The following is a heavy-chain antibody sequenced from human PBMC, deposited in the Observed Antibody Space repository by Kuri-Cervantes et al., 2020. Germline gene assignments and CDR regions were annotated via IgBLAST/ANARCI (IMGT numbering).Heavy chain of an antibody. CDR2: VYHTEST. Sequence: SETLSLTCDVSGYSIKSCYYWGWVRQPPGKGLEWIGHVYHTESTYYSPSLKTRLTISVDTSKNQFPLRLNSVTAADTALYYCARGQWLLGAGDYWGQGTLVTVSS. V-gene: IGHV4-38-2*01. D-gene: IGHD3-22*01. CDR3: ARGQWLLGAGDY. CDR1: GYSIKSCYY. J-gene: IGHJ4*02.